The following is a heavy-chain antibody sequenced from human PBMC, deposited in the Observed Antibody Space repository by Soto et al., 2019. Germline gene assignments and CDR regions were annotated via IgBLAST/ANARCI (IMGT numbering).Heavy chain of an antibody. CDR2: IKTDASEK. D-gene: IGHD3-10*01. Sequence: PWGSLRLACAASGFHFHWYWNSCVRHPPLKWREWLATIKTDASEKKYVDSVKGRFTMSRDNAKNSVYLQMDSLRAEDTAVYYCASDSGYGSGNYVNQYLEYLGPGTLVTVSS. CDR1: GFHFHWYW. J-gene: IGHJ4*01. CDR3: ASDSGYGSGNYVNQYLEY. V-gene: IGHV3-7*01.